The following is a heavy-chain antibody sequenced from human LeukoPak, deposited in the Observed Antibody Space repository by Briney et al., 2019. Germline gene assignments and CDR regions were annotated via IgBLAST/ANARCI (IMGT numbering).Heavy chain of an antibody. V-gene: IGHV1-2*06. Sequence: GASVKVSCKASGYTFTGYYIHWVRQAPGQGLEWMGRVNPISGGTNYAQKFQGRVTMTRDMSISTAYMELSRLTSDDTAVYYCARRIAAAGNNWFDPWGQGTLVTVSS. D-gene: IGHD6-13*01. CDR3: ARRIAAAGNNWFDP. CDR1: GYTFTGYY. CDR2: VNPISGGT. J-gene: IGHJ5*02.